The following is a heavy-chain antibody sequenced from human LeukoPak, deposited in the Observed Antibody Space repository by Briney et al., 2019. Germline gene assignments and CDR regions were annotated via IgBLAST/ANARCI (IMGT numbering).Heavy chain of an antibody. CDR2: IYYSGST. J-gene: IGHJ5*02. V-gene: IGHV4-59*01. CDR1: GGSISSYY. D-gene: IGHD3-3*01. CDR3: ARGNDFWSGSFDP. Sequence: KPSETLSLTCTVFGGSISSYYLSWIRQPPGKGLEWIGYIYYSGSTNYNPSLKSRVTISVDTSKNQFSLKLSSVTAADTAVYYCARGNDFWSGSFDPWGQGTLVTVSS.